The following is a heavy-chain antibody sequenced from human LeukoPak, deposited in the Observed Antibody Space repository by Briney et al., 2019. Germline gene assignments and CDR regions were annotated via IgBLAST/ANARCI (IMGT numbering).Heavy chain of an antibody. CDR1: GGSFSGYY. Sequence: SETLSLTCAVYGGSFSGYYWSWIRQPPGKGLEWIGEINHSGSTNYNPSLKSRVTISVDTSKNQFSLKLSSVTAADTAVYYCARDRRGSCWIDYWGQGTLVTVSS. D-gene: IGHD6-19*01. CDR3: ARDRRGSCWIDY. J-gene: IGHJ4*02. V-gene: IGHV4-34*01. CDR2: INHSGST.